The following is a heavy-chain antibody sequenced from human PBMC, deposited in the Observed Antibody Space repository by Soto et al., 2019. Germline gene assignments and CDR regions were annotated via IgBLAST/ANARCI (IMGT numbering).Heavy chain of an antibody. Sequence: SETLSLTCTVSGGSISSSSYYWGWIRQPPGKGLEWIGSIYYSGSTYYNPSLKSRVTISVDTSKNQFSLKLSSVTAADTAVYYCARHVVTRYYYDSSGYYFFDYWGQGTLVTVSS. D-gene: IGHD3-22*01. J-gene: IGHJ4*02. CDR3: ARHVVTRYYYDSSGYYFFDY. CDR2: IYYSGST. V-gene: IGHV4-39*01. CDR1: GGSISSSSYY.